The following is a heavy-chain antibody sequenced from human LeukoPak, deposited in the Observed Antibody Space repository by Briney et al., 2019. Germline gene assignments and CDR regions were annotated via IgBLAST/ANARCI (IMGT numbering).Heavy chain of an antibody. D-gene: IGHD3-9*01. Sequence: SSETLSLTCTVSGGSISSSSYYWGWIRQPPGKGLEWIGSIYYSGSTYYNPSLKSRVTISVDTSKNQFSLKLSSVTAADTAVYYCARHITIFSSRFDPWGQGTLVTVSS. CDR2: IYYSGST. J-gene: IGHJ5*02. CDR1: GGSISSSSYY. V-gene: IGHV4-39*01. CDR3: ARHITIFSSRFDP.